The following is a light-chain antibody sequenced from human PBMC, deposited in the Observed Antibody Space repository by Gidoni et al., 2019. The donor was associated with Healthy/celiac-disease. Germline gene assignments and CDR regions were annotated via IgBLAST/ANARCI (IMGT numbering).Light chain of an antibody. CDR3: QAWDSSTASVV. V-gene: IGLV3-1*01. CDR1: KLGDKY. J-gene: IGLJ2*01. CDR2: QDS. Sequence: YELTQPPSVSVSPGQTASITCYGDKLGDKYACWYQQKPGQSPVLVIYQDSKRPSGIPERISGSNSGNTATLTISGTQAMDEADYYCQAWDSSTASVVFGGGTKLTVL.